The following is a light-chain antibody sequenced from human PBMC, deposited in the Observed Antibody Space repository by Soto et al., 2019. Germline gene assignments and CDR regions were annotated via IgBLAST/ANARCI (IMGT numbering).Light chain of an antibody. CDR2: DAS. CDR3: LQRSKWPTLLS. J-gene: IGKJ4*01. CDR1: QSVTTY. Sequence: EVVLTQSPATLSLSPGERATLSCRASQSVTTYLAWYQQKPGQAPRLLIYDASSRATGIPARFSGSGSGTDFTLTISSLEPEDFAFYYCLQRSKWPTLLSFGGGTKVDIK. V-gene: IGKV3-11*01.